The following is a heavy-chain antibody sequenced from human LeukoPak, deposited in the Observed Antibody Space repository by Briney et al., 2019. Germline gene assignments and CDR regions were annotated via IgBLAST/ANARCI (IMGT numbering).Heavy chain of an antibody. CDR1: GFIFSSYA. Sequence: SGGSLRLSCAASGFIFSSYAMHWVRQAPGKGLEWVAVVSYDGSNEDYADSVKDRFTISRDNAKNTLYLQMNSLRAEDTAVYYCASGLYSRSWYEPATLWGQGALVTVSS. J-gene: IGHJ4*02. V-gene: IGHV3-30-3*01. D-gene: IGHD6-13*01. CDR2: VSYDGSNE. CDR3: ASGLYSRSWYEPATL.